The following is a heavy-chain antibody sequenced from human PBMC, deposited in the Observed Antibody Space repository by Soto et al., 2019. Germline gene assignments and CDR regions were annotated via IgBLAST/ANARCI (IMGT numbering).Heavy chain of an antibody. Sequence: QVQLQESGPGLVKPSQTLSLTCTVSGGSISSGGYYWSWIRQHPGKGLEWIGYIYYSGSTYYNPSLKSRVTISVDTSKNQFSLKLSSVTAADTAVYYCAREISSSWYNWFDPWGQGTLVTVSS. CDR1: GGSISSGGYY. D-gene: IGHD6-13*01. CDR2: IYYSGST. V-gene: IGHV4-31*03. J-gene: IGHJ5*02. CDR3: AREISSSWYNWFDP.